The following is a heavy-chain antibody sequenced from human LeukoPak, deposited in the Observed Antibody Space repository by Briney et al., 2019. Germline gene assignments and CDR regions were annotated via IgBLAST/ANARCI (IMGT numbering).Heavy chain of an antibody. D-gene: IGHD4-17*01. V-gene: IGHV4-59*01. Sequence: SETLSLTCTVSGGSISSYYWSWIRQPPGKGLEWIGYIYYSGSTNYNPTLKSRVTISVDTSKSQFSLKLSSVTAADTAVYYCARDLNDYGDYENAFDIWGQGTMVTVSS. CDR2: IYYSGST. J-gene: IGHJ3*02. CDR3: ARDLNDYGDYENAFDI. CDR1: GGSISSYY.